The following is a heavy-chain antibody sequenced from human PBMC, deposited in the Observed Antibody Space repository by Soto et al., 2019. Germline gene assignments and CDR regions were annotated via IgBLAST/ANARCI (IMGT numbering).Heavy chain of an antibody. D-gene: IGHD6-19*01. CDR2: ISGRSGST. V-gene: IGHV3-23*01. CDR3: ARASYSSGWYLGIDY. CDR1: GFTFSGYA. J-gene: IGHJ4*02. Sequence: GGSLRLSCAASGFTFSGYAMSWVRQAPGKGLEWVSTISGRSGSTYYADSVEGRFTISRDNSKNTLYLQMNSLRAEDTAVYYCARASYSSGWYLGIDYWGQGTLVTVSS.